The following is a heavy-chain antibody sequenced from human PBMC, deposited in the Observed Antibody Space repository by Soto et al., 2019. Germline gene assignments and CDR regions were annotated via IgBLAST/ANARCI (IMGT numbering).Heavy chain of an antibody. CDR2: TYYRSKWYN. V-gene: IGHV6-1*01. Sequence: LSQTLSLTCAISGDSVSSNSAAWIWIRQSPSRGLEWLGRTYYRSKWYNDYAVSVKSRITINPDTSKNQFSLQLNSVTPEDTAVYYCARDPVLGGSSGWPYYYYYGMDVWGQGTTVTVSS. J-gene: IGHJ6*02. CDR1: GDSVSSNSAA. D-gene: IGHD6-19*01. CDR3: ARDPVLGGSSGWPYYYYYGMDV.